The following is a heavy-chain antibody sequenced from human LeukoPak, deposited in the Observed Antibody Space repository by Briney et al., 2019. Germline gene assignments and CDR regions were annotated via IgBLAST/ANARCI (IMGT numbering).Heavy chain of an antibody. CDR1: GDSISPYY. Sequence: SETLSLTCTVSGDSISPYYWGWIRQPPGKGLEWIGYIYYSGDTTYNPSLKSRVTMSVDTSKNHFSLKLNSVTAADTAVYYCARDKQPGDYWGQGALVTVSS. J-gene: IGHJ4*02. D-gene: IGHD1-1*01. CDR3: ARDKQPGDY. V-gene: IGHV4-59*01. CDR2: IYYSGDT.